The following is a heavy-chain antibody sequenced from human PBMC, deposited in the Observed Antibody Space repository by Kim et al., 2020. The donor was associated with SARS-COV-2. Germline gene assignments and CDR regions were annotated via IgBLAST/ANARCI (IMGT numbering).Heavy chain of an antibody. CDR1: GGSFSGYY. V-gene: IGHV4-34*01. CDR3: ARGRSSSSWTYYYFYMDV. CDR2: INHSGST. Sequence: SETLSLTCAVYGGSFSGYYWSWIRQPPGKGLEWIGEINHSGSTNYNPSLKSRVTISVDTSKNKFSLKLSSVTAADTAVYYCARGRSSSSWTYYYFYMDVWGKGTTVTVAS. D-gene: IGHD6-13*01. J-gene: IGHJ6*03.